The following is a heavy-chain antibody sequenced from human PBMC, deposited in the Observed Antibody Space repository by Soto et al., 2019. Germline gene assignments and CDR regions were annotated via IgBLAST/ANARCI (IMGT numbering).Heavy chain of an antibody. CDR2: IYYSGTT. D-gene: IGHD1-26*01. J-gene: IGHJ4*02. Sequence: QVQLQESGPGLVKPSDTLSLTGAVSGYSISSSNWWGWIRQPPGKGLEWIGYIYYSGTTYYNPSLKIRVTMSVDTSNNHFSLKLTSVTAVDTAVYYCARREIQGPIDYWGQGTLVTVSS. CDR1: GYSISSSNW. V-gene: IGHV4-28*01. CDR3: ARREIQGPIDY.